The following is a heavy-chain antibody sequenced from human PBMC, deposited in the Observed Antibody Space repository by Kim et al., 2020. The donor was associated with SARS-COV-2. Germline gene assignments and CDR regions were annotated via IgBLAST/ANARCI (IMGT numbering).Heavy chain of an antibody. V-gene: IGHV3-48*02. CDR2: ISSSSTI. Sequence: GGSLRLSCAASGFTFSSYSMNWVRQAPGKGLEWVSYISSSSTIYYADSVKGRFTISRDNAKNSLYLQMNSLRDEDTAVYYCARDFSTMIVVVMVPYYYYGMDVWGQGTTVTVSS. CDR1: GFTFSSYS. CDR3: ARDFSTMIVVVMVPYYYYGMDV. J-gene: IGHJ6*02. D-gene: IGHD3-22*01.